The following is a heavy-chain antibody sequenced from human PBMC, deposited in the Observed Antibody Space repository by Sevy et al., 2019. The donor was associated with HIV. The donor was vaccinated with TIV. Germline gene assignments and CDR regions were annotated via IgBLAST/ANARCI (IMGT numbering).Heavy chain of an antibody. Sequence: ASVKVSCKASGYTFTGYYMHWVRQAPGQGLEWMGWINPNSRGTNYAQKFQGRVTMTRDTSISTAYMELSRLRSDDTAVYYCARAMVRGVISRFDPWGQGTLVTVSS. J-gene: IGHJ5*02. CDR2: INPNSRGT. D-gene: IGHD3-10*01. CDR3: ARAMVRGVISRFDP. CDR1: GYTFTGYY. V-gene: IGHV1-2*02.